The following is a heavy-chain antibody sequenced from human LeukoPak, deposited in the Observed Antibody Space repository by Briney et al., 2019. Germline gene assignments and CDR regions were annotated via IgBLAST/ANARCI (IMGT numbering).Heavy chain of an antibody. D-gene: IGHD3-3*01. V-gene: IGHV4-59*01. CDR3: AGRVVWYGIYYFDS. CDR2: IFYSGST. J-gene: IGHJ4*02. Sequence: PSETLSLTCTVSGGSISNDYWSWIRQPPGKGLGWIGYIFYSGSTNYNPSLKSRVTMSVDTSKNQFSLRLSSVTAADTAVYYCAGRVVWYGIYYFDSWGQGTLVTVSS. CDR1: GGSISNDY.